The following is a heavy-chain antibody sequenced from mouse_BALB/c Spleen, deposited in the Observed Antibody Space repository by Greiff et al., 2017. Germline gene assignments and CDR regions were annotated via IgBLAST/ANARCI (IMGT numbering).Heavy chain of an antibody. CDR3: ANLRLQDFDY. CDR2: IGPENGST. CDR1: GFNIKDYY. J-gene: IGHJ2*01. V-gene: IGHV14-1*02. Sequence: EVQLQESGAELVRPGALVKLSCKASGFNIKDYYMHWVKQRPEQGLEWIGWIGPENGSTIYDPKFQGKASITADTSSNTAYLQLSSLTSEDTAVYYCANLRLQDFDYWGQGTTLTVSS. D-gene: IGHD1-2*01.